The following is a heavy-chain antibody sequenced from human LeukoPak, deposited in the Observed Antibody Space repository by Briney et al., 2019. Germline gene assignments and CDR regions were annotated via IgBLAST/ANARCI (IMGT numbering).Heavy chain of an antibody. CDR2: LSGSGAGT. V-gene: IGHV3-23*01. J-gene: IGHJ4*02. CDR3: ARDKPALDY. Sequence: GGSLRLSCAASGFTFSDYALGWVRQAPGRGLEWVATLSGSGAGTYYSDSVQGRFTISRDNSKRTLFLQMNSLRAEDTAFYYCARDKPALDYWGQGTLVTVSS. CDR1: GFTFSDYA.